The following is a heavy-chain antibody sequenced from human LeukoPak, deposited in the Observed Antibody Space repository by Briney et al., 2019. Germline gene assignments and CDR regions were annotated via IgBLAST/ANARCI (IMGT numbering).Heavy chain of an antibody. CDR3: AKDREYGDYYYMDV. CDR1: GFTFSSYA. J-gene: IGHJ6*03. CDR2: IRGSGGST. Sequence: QPGGSLRLSCAASGFTFSSYAMSWVRQAPGKGLEWVSAIRGSGGSTNYGDSVKGRFTISRDNSKNTLYLKMNSLRAEDTAVYYCAKDREYGDYYYMDVWGKGTTVTVSS. V-gene: IGHV3-23*01. D-gene: IGHD4-17*01.